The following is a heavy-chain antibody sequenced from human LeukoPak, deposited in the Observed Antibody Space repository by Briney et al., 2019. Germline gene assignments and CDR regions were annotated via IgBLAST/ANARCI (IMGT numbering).Heavy chain of an antibody. J-gene: IGHJ4*02. CDR1: GGSINSGSYY. Sequence: PSGTLSLTCTVSGGSINSGSYYWNWIRQSAGKGLEWIGHIHTTGSTNCNPSLKSRVTTSLDTSKNQFSLKLNSVTAADTAVYYCARCTSTSCYNFDYWGQGSLVTVSS. CDR3: ARCTSTSCYNFDY. D-gene: IGHD2-2*02. V-gene: IGHV4-61*09. CDR2: IHTTGST.